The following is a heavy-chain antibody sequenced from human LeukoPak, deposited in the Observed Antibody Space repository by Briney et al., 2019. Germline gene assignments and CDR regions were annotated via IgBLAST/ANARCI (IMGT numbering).Heavy chain of an antibody. CDR1: GGTFSSYA. D-gene: IGHD2-2*01. CDR2: IIPIFGTA. CDR3: ARDDCSSTSCPIDY. Sequence: SVKVSCKASGGTFSSYAIGWVRQAPGQGLEWMGGIIPIFGTANYAQKFQGRVTITADESTSTAYMELSSLRSEDTAVYYCARDDCSSTSCPIDYWGQGTLVTVSS. V-gene: IGHV1-69*13. J-gene: IGHJ4*02.